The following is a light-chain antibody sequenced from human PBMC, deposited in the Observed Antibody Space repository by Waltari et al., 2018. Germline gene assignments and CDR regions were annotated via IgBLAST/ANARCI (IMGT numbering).Light chain of an antibody. V-gene: IGLV1-44*01. CDR1: ISNIGANA. CDR2: NNN. J-gene: IGLJ3*02. Sequence: QSVLTQPPSASGTPGQRVTISCSGSISNIGANAVTWYQQFPGTAPKRLIHNNNQRPSGVPDRFSGSKSGTSASLAISGLQFEDEADYYCAGWDVSLSDWVFGGGTKVTVL. CDR3: AGWDVSLSDWV.